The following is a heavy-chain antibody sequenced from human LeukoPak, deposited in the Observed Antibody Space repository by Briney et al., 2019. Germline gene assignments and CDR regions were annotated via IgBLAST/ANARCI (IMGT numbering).Heavy chain of an antibody. CDR1: GGSISSYY. CDR3: VRGNLLSLDY. J-gene: IGHJ4*02. CDR2: IYYSGST. Sequence: SETLSLTCTVSGGSISSYYWSWIRQPPGKGLEWIGYIYYSGSTNYNPSLKSRVTISVDTSKNQFSLKLSSVTAADTAVYYCVRGNLLSLDYWGQGTLVTVSS. V-gene: IGHV4-59*01. D-gene: IGHD3-16*02.